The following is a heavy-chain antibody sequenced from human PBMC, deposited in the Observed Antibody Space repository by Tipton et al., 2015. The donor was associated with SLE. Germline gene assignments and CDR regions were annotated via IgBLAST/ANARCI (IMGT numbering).Heavy chain of an antibody. CDR2: INPDVSRT. CDR3: ARDTNWNLYDY. CDR1: GFTFSSYW. J-gene: IGHJ4*02. Sequence: GSLRLSCVASGFTFSSYWMHWVRQAPGKGLVWVARINPDVSRTNYVDSVRGRFTISRDNAKNTVHLQMNSLRAKDTGVYYCARDTNWNLYDYWGQGTLVTVSS. D-gene: IGHD1-1*01. V-gene: IGHV3-74*01.